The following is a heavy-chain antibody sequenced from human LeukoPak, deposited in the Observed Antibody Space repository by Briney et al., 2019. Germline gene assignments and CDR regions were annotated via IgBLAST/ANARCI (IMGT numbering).Heavy chain of an antibody. CDR1: GFTFIHYA. J-gene: IGHJ4*02. Sequence: QPGGSLRLSCAASGFTFIHYAMSWVRQAPGKGLEWVSAIVGDGATTYYADSVKGRFTISRDNSKNPVYLQMNSLRAEETAVYFCAKNGYSTDSTYWGQGTQVTVSS. V-gene: IGHV3-23*01. CDR3: AKNGYSTDSTY. CDR2: IVGDGATT. D-gene: IGHD5-12*01.